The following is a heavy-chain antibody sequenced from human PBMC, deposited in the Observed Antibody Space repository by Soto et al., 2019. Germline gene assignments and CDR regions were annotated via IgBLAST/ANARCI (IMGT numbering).Heavy chain of an antibody. D-gene: IGHD2-21*02. CDR3: ARTSCGGDCYSLVEDAFDI. CDR1: GGTFSSYT. Sequence: QVQLVQSGAEVKKPGSSVKVSCKASGGTFSSYTISWVRQAPGQGLEWMGRIIPILGIANYAQKFQGRVTITVDKFTRTAYRELRSLRSEETAVYYCARTSCGGDCYSLVEDAFDIWGQGTMVTVSS. V-gene: IGHV1-69*02. CDR2: IIPILGIA. J-gene: IGHJ3*02.